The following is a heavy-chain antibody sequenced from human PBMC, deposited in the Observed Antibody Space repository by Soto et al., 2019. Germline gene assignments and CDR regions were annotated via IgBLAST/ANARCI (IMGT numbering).Heavy chain of an antibody. Sequence: ASVKVSCKASGYIFISYAMHWVRRAPGQGLDWMGVIDPSGASVTYAQRFQGRFTMTTDTSTSTVYMELSSLRSEDTAMYYCAKSYTPMDPAFESWGQGTLVTVSS. V-gene: IGHV1-46*01. CDR2: IDPSGASV. D-gene: IGHD5-18*01. CDR3: AKSYTPMDPAFES. CDR1: GYIFISYA. J-gene: IGHJ4*02.